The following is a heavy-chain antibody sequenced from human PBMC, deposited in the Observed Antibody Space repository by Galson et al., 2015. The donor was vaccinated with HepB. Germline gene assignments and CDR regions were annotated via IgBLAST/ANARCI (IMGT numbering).Heavy chain of an antibody. CDR3: ARDFGLGFRDAFDI. J-gene: IGHJ3*02. V-gene: IGHV7-4-1*02. D-gene: IGHD3-10*01. CDR2: INTNTGNP. Sequence: SVKVSCKASGYTFTSYAMNWVRQAPGQGLEWMGWINTNTGNPTYAQGFTGRFVFSLDTSVSTAYLQISSLKAEDTAVYYCARDFGLGFRDAFDIWGQGTMVTVSS. CDR1: GYTFTSYA.